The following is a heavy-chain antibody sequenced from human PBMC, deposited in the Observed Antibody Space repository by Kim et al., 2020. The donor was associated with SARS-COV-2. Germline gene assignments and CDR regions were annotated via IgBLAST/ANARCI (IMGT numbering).Heavy chain of an antibody. CDR3: ARTYYYGSGSYLGNYGMDV. J-gene: IGHJ6*02. CDR1: GGSISSYY. D-gene: IGHD3-10*01. V-gene: IGHV4-59*01. Sequence: SETLSLTCTVSGGSISSYYWSWIRQPPGKGLEWIGYIYYSGSTNYNPSLKSRVTISVDTSKNQFSLKLSSVTAADTAVYYCARTYYYGSGSYLGNYGMDVWGQGTTVTVSS. CDR2: IYYSGST.